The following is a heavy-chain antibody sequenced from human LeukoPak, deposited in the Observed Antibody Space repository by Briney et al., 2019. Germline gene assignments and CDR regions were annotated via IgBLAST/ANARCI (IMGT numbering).Heavy chain of an antibody. V-gene: IGHV3-30-3*01. CDR1: GFTFNNYA. Sequence: SGGSLRLSCAASGFTFNNYAMHWVRQAPGKGLEWVAVIGYDGGNEYYADSVKGRFTISRDNSKNQLYLQMNSLRAEDTAVFYCARVLTGGCGGDCLNWGQGTLVTVSS. CDR2: IGYDGGNE. CDR3: ARVLTGGCGGDCLN. D-gene: IGHD2-21*02. J-gene: IGHJ4*02.